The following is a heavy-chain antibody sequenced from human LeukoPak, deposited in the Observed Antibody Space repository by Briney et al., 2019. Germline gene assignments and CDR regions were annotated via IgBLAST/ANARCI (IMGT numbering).Heavy chain of an antibody. CDR3: AKDLAAAVVDGMDV. J-gene: IGHJ6*04. CDR2: ISGSGGSGGST. V-gene: IGHV3-23*01. Sequence: GGSLRLSCAASGFTFSSYAMSWVRQAPGKGLEWVSAISGSGGSGGSTYYADSVKGRFTISRDNSKNTLYLQMNSLRAEDTAVYYCAKDLAAAVVDGMDVWGKGTTVTVSS. D-gene: IGHD6-13*01. CDR1: GFTFSSYA.